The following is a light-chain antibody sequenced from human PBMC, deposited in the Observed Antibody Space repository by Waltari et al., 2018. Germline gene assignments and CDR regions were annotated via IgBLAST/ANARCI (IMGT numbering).Light chain of an antibody. CDR3: QVWDGSTDVV. V-gene: IGLV3-21*02. CDR1: NIGIKS. CDR2: EDC. Sequence: SYVLTQPPSVSVAPGQTARVTCWGNNIGIKSVNWYQQRPGQAPILVLYEDCDRPSGIPERFSGSNSGNTATLTISRVEAGDEADYYCQVWDGSTDVVFSGGTKLTVL. J-gene: IGLJ2*01.